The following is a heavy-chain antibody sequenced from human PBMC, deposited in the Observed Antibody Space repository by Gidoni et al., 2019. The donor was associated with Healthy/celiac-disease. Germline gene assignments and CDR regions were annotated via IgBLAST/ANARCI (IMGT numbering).Heavy chain of an antibody. CDR2: ISGDGGST. J-gene: IGHJ4*02. V-gene: IGHV3-43*02. Sequence: EVQLVESGGGVVQPGGSLRLSCAGSGFTFDDYAMPWVRQAPGKGLEWVSLISGDGGSTYYADSVKGRVTISRDNSKNSLYLQMNSLSTEDTALYYCAKDLGYSSGIIDYWGQGTLVTVSS. CDR3: AKDLGYSSGIIDY. D-gene: IGHD6-19*01. CDR1: GFTFDDYA.